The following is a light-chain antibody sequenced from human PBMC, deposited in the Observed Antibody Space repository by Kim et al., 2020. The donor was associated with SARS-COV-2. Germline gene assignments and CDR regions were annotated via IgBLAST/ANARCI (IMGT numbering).Light chain of an antibody. CDR2: KDS. CDR3: YSAADNNLGV. CDR1: VLAKKY. J-gene: IGLJ3*02. Sequence: VSPGQTARITCSGDVLAKKYARWFQQKPGQAPVLVIYKDSERPSGIPERFSGSSSGTTVTLTINGAQVEDEADYYCYSAADNNLGVFGGGTQLTVL. V-gene: IGLV3-27*01.